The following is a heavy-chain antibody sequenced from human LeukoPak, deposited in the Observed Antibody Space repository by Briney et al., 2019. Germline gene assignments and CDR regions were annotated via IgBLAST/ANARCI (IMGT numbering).Heavy chain of an antibody. Sequence: GGSLRLSCAASGFTFDDYAMHWVRQAPGKGLEWVSGISWNSGSIGYADSVKGRFTISRDNAKNSLYLQMNSLRAEDTALYYCAKDQGDTAMVEDFDYWGQGTLVTVSS. CDR1: GFTFDDYA. D-gene: IGHD5-18*01. V-gene: IGHV3-9*01. J-gene: IGHJ4*02. CDR2: ISWNSGSI. CDR3: AKDQGDTAMVEDFDY.